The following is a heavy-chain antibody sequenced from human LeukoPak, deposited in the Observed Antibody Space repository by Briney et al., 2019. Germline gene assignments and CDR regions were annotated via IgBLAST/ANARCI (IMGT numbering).Heavy chain of an antibody. CDR3: ARGGGYFDY. CDR1: GFTFSSYA. J-gene: IGHJ4*02. CDR2: ISYDGSNK. D-gene: IGHD3-16*01. Sequence: GGSLRLSCAASGFTFSSYAMHWVRQAPGKGLEWVAVISYDGSNKYYADSVKGRFTISRDNSKNTLYLQMNSLRAEDTAVYYCARGGGYFDYWGQGTLVTVSS. V-gene: IGHV3-30-3*01.